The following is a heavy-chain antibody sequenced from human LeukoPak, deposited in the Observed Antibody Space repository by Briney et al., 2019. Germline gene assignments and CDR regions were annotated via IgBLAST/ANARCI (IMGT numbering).Heavy chain of an antibody. CDR3: ASGAIAGTSRFAY. CDR1: GFTFSSYS. CDR2: ISSSSSTI. J-gene: IGHJ4*02. V-gene: IGHV3-48*01. Sequence: GGSLRLSCAASGFTFSSYSMNWVRQAPGKGLEWVSYISSSSSTIYHADSVKGRFTISRDNAKNSLYLQMNSLRAEDTAVYYCASGAIAGTSRFAYWGQGTLVTVSS. D-gene: IGHD6-13*01.